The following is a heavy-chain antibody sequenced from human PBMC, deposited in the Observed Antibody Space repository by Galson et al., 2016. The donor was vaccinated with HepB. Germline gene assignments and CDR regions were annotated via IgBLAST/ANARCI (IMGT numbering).Heavy chain of an antibody. Sequence: SETLSLTCTVSNGSVSSYSYYWSWFRQPPGKGLEWIGYIYYSGSTNYNPSLKSRVTMSLDTSKNQFSLKLTSVTAADTAVYYCAREAVITAYGVDVWGQGTTVTVSS. CDR3: AREAVITAYGVDV. J-gene: IGHJ6*02. CDR2: IYYSGST. CDR1: NGSVSSYSYY. V-gene: IGHV4-61*01. D-gene: IGHD3-22*01.